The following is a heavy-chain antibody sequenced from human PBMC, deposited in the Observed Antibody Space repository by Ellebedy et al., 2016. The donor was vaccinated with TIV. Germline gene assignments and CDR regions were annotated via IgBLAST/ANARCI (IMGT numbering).Heavy chain of an antibody. D-gene: IGHD5-24*01. Sequence: SETLSLXXTVSGGSISSYYWSWIRQPPGKGLEWIGYIYYSGSTNYNPSLKSRVTISVDTSKNQFSLKLSSVTAADTAVYYCARHGPRRDGYKSTDAFDIWGQGTMVTVSS. J-gene: IGHJ3*02. V-gene: IGHV4-59*08. CDR2: IYYSGST. CDR3: ARHGPRRDGYKSTDAFDI. CDR1: GGSISSYY.